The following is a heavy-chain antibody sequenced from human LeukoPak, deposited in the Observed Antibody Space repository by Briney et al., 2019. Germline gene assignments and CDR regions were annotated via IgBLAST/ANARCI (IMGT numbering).Heavy chain of an antibody. CDR1: GFNFNDYD. J-gene: IGHJ4*02. CDR2: IGSSGDSAT. CDR3: STAKFDN. V-gene: IGHV3-48*03. Sequence: GGSLRLSCEASGFNFNDYDIEWVRQPPGKGLEWLSSIGSSGDSATYYADSVKGRFTISRDNAKNSLYLQMNSLRAEDTAVYYCSTAKFDNWGQGTLVTVSS.